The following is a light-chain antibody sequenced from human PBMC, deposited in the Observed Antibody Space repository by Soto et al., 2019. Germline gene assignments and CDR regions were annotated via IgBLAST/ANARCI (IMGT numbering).Light chain of an antibody. J-gene: IGKJ2*01. CDR1: QSISSW. CDR3: QQYNSYSLT. V-gene: IGKV1-5*03. CDR2: KAS. Sequence: DIQMTQSPSTLSASVGDRVTITCRASQSISSWLAWYQQKPGKAPKLLIYKASSLESGVPSRFSGSGSGTVFTLTISSLQPDDFATYYCQQYNSYSLTFGQGTKLEIK.